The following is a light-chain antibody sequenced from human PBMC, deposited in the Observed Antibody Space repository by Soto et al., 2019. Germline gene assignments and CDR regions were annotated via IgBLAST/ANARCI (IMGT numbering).Light chain of an antibody. Sequence: EIVLTQSPAALSLSPGERATLSCRASQSVSSNLAWHQQKPGQAPRLLIYDASTRATGIPDRFSGNGSGTEFTLTISSLQSEDFAVYYCQQYNNWPWTFGQGTKVEIK. V-gene: IGKV3-15*01. CDR3: QQYNNWPWT. CDR1: QSVSSN. J-gene: IGKJ1*01. CDR2: DAS.